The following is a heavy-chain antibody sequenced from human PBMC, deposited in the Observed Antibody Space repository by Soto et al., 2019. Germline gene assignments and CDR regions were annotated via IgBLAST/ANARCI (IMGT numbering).Heavy chain of an antibody. J-gene: IGHJ6*02. CDR3: AKALQYSSSRDYFYYGMDV. V-gene: IGHV3-23*01. CDR2: MNSGGRS. D-gene: IGHD6-6*01. CDR1: GFTFSNYS. Sequence: EVQLLESGGGLVQPGGSLILSCAASGFTFSNYSMSWVRQAPGKGLEWVSGMNSGGRSYYADSVKGRFTISRDTSKNMLYLQMNSLRADDTAVFYCAKALQYSSSRDYFYYGMDVWGQGTTVTVSS.